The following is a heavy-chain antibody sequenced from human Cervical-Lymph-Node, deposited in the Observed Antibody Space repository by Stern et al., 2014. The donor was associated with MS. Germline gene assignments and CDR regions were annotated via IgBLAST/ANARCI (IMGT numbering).Heavy chain of an antibody. CDR2: VSYDATEK. D-gene: IGHD1-14*01. CDR1: GFNFNTSA. Sequence: VQLVESGGGVVQPGRSLRISCAASGFNFNTSALNWVRQAPGKGLEWVAGVSYDATEKHYADSLQGRFNISRDNSKKTVFLQMSGLTHEDTAVYYCQTAGRWGQGTLVTVSS. CDR3: QTAGR. J-gene: IGHJ4*02. V-gene: IGHV3-30-3*01.